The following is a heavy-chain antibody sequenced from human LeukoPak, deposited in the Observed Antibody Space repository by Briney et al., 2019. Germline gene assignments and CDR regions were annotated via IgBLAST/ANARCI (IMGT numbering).Heavy chain of an antibody. Sequence: SETLSLTCTVSRGSITTYCWSWIRQPAGKGLEWIGNVYHSGSTTYNHSLKSRVSMSVDMSKNQFSLNLRSVTAADTATYYCATDRQEGGSGSYWFDPWGQGTQVTVSS. V-gene: IGHV4-59*01. CDR3: ATDRQEGGSGSYWFDP. J-gene: IGHJ5*02. CDR2: VYHSGST. CDR1: RGSITTYC. D-gene: IGHD3-10*01.